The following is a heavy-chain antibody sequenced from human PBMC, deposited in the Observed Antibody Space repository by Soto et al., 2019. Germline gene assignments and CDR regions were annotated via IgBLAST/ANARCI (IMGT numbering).Heavy chain of an antibody. CDR3: VRDHHYGGNFESPEVPFDY. J-gene: IGHJ4*02. D-gene: IGHD4-17*01. V-gene: IGHV3-23*01. CDR2: ISGSGGST. Sequence: PGGSLRLSCAASGFTFSSYAMSWVRQAPGKGLEWVSAISGSGGSTYYADSVKGRFTISRDNSKNTLYLQMNSLRAEDTAVYYCVRDHHYGGNFESPEVPFDYWGQGTLVTVSS. CDR1: GFTFSSYA.